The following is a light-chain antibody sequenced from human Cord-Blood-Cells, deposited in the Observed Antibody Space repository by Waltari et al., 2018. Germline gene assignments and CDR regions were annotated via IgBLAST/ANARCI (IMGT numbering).Light chain of an antibody. V-gene: IGKV4-1*01. J-gene: IGKJ3*01. CDR3: QQYYSTPRFT. CDR1: QSVLYSSNNKNY. Sequence: DIVMTQSPDSLAVSLGERATINCNSSQSVLYSSNNKNYLAWYQQKPGQPPKLLIYWASTRESGVPDRFSGSGSGTDFTLTISSLQAEDVAVYYCQQYYSTPRFTFGPGTKVDIK. CDR2: WAS.